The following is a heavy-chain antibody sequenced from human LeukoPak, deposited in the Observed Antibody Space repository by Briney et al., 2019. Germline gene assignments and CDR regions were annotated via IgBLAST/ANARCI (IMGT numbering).Heavy chain of an antibody. Sequence: GGSLRLSCAASGFTFSSYSMNWVRQAPGKGLEWVANIKPDGSESYYGDSVKGRFTMSRDNAKNSLYLQMISLRAEDTAVYYCARWGYNYGLDYWGQGTLVTVSS. D-gene: IGHD5-18*01. CDR1: GFTFSSYS. J-gene: IGHJ4*02. V-gene: IGHV3-7*01. CDR2: IKPDGSES. CDR3: ARWGYNYGLDY.